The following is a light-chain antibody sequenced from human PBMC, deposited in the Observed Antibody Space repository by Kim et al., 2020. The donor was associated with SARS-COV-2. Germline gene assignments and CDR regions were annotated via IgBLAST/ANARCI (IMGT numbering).Light chain of an antibody. J-gene: IGKJ1*01. CDR2: DAS. Sequence: EIVLTQSPGTLSLSPGDRATLSCRASQTVSSNFLAWYQQKPGQAPRLLIYDASRRATGTPNRFSGSGSGTDFTLTNSRLEPEDFAVYYCQQYGSSPTFGQGTKVDIK. CDR3: QQYGSSPT. V-gene: IGKV3-20*01. CDR1: QTVSSNF.